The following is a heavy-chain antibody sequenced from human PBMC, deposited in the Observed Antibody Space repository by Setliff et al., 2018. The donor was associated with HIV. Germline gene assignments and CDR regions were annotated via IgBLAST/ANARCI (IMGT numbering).Heavy chain of an antibody. CDR3: AYYDILTGPQH. V-gene: IGHV3-49*04. D-gene: IGHD3-9*01. CDR1: GFTFGDYA. CDR2: IRSKAYGGTT. J-gene: IGHJ1*01. Sequence: PGESLKISCTASGFTFGDYAMSWVRQAPGKGLEWVGFIRSKAYGGTTEYAASVKGRFTISRDDSKSIAYLQMNSLKTEDTAVYYCAYYDILTGPQHWGQGTLVTVSS.